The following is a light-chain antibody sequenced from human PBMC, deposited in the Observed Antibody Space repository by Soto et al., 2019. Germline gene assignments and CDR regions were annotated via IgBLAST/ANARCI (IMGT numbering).Light chain of an antibody. J-gene: IGKJ1*01. CDR2: AAS. V-gene: IGKV1-39*01. Sequence: IQLTQPPSSLSASVGDRVTITCRASQGISSYLAWYQQKPGKAPKLLISAASTLQSGVPSRFSGSGSGTDFTLTIRSMQPEDFATYYCQKSYTNPKTFGQGTKVDIK. CDR1: QGISSY. CDR3: QKSYTNPKT.